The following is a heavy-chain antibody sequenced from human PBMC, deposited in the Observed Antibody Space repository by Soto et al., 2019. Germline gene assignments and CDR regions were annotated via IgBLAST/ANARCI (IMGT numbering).Heavy chain of an antibody. J-gene: IGHJ3*02. Sequence: GASVKVSCKAPGGTFMKYSISWVRQAPGQGLEWMGEIIPVFGTTNYAQKFQGRVTITADKSTSTAYMELSSLRSEDTAVYYCARVVLYGCCGYDLNPFAIWGQGTMDTVSS. CDR2: IIPVFGTT. CDR1: GGTFMKYS. V-gene: IGHV1-69*06. D-gene: IGHD5-12*01. CDR3: ARVVLYGCCGYDLNPFAI.